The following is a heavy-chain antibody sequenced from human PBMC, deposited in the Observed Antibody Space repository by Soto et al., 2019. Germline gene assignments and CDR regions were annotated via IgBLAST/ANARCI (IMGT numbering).Heavy chain of an antibody. CDR3: TTGDYYDPTLRYFDY. CDR1: GFTFSNAW. CDR2: IKSKTDGGTT. V-gene: IGHV3-15*01. Sequence: GGSLRLSCAASGFTFSNAWMSWVRQAPGKGLEWVGRIKSKTDGGTTDYAAPVKGRFTISRDDSKNTLYLQMNSLKTEDTAVYYCTTGDYYDPTLRYFDYWGQGTLVTVSS. J-gene: IGHJ4*02. D-gene: IGHD3-3*01.